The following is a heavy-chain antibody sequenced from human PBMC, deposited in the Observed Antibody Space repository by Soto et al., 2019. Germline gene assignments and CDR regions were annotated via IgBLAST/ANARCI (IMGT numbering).Heavy chain of an antibody. J-gene: IGHJ6*03. CDR2: IRSKANSYAT. CDR1: GFTFSGSA. Sequence: GGSLRLSCAASGFTFSGSAMHWVRQASGKGLEWVGRIRSKANSYATAYAASVKGRFTISRDDSKNTAYLQMNSLKTEDTAVYYCTRHEELFLGYYYYYYMDVWGKGTTVTVSS. V-gene: IGHV3-73*01. D-gene: IGHD1-26*01. CDR3: TRHEELFLGYYYYYYMDV.